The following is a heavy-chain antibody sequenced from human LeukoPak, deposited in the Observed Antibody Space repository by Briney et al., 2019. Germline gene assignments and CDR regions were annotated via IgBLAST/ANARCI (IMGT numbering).Heavy chain of an antibody. D-gene: IGHD2-2*02. CDR1: GVSFSGYY. J-gene: IGHJ4*02. V-gene: IGHV4-34*01. Sequence: SETLSLTCAVYGVSFSGYYWSWIRQPPGKGLEWIGEINHSGSTNYNPSLKSRVTISVDTSKNQFSLKLSSVTAADTAVYYCARGGVVPAAIPYWGQGTLVTVSS. CDR2: INHSGST. CDR3: ARGGVVPAAIPY.